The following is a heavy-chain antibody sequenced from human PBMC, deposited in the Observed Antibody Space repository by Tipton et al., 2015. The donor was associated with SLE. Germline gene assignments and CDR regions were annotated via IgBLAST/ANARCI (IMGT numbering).Heavy chain of an antibody. D-gene: IGHD3-3*01. CDR2: ISSNGGST. V-gene: IGHV3-64*04. J-gene: IGHJ4*02. CDR1: GFTFSRYA. Sequence: SLRLSCSDSGFTFSRYAMHWARQAPGKGLEYVSGISSNGGSTYYADSVKGRFTISRDNSKSTLYLQMNSLRAEDTALYYCAKDSLFWSGYSTCLDYWGQGTLVTVSS. CDR3: AKDSLFWSGYSTCLDY.